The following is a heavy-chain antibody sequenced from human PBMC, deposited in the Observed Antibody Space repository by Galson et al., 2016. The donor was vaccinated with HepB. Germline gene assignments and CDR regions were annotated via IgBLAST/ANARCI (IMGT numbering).Heavy chain of an antibody. CDR1: GFTFSRYG. V-gene: IGHV3-30*19. Sequence: SLRLSCAASGFTFSRYGMHWVRQAPGKGLEWVAVISYDGGDKHYADSVKGRFTVSRDNSKNTLFLQMNSLRVEDAAVYYCARAHTIMLNYFDYWGQGTLVTVSS. CDR2: ISYDGGDK. D-gene: IGHD3-16*01. J-gene: IGHJ4*02. CDR3: ARAHTIMLNYFDY.